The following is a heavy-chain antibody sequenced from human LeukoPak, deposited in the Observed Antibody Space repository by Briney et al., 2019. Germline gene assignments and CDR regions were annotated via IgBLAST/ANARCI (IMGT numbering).Heavy chain of an antibody. CDR3: ARDSDATPPELIAAAGTGGIDAFDI. CDR1: GFTFSSYA. J-gene: IGHJ3*02. CDR2: ISGSGGST. Sequence: GGSLRLSCAASGFTFSSYAMSWVRQAPGKGLEWVSAISGSGGSTYYADSVKGRFTISRDNSKNTLYLQMNSLRAEDTAVYYCARDSDATPPELIAAAGTGGIDAFDIWGQGTMVTVSS. D-gene: IGHD6-13*01. V-gene: IGHV3-23*01.